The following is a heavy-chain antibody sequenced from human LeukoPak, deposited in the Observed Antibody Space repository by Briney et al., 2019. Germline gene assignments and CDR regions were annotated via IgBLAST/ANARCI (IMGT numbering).Heavy chain of an antibody. Sequence: GGSLRLSRAASGFTFSDSYMSWVRQAPGKGLEWVSVIYRGDITYYADSVKGRFTISRDNAKNSLYLQMNSLRAEDTAVYYCARDAGITGTTDLDYWGHGTLVTVSS. CDR1: GFTFSDSY. J-gene: IGHJ4*01. CDR2: IYRGDIT. D-gene: IGHD1-14*01. V-gene: IGHV3-66*01. CDR3: ARDAGITGTTDLDY.